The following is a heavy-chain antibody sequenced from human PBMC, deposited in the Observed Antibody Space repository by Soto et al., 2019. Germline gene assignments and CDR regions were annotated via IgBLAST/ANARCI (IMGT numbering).Heavy chain of an antibody. CDR1: GFTFSSYW. D-gene: IGHD4-17*01. CDR2: IKQDGSEK. J-gene: IGHJ4*01. Sequence: GGSLRLSCAASGFTFSSYWMSWVRQAPGKGLEWVANIKQDGSEKYYVDSVKGRFTISRDNAKSSLYLQMNSLRAEDTAVYYCARTPYGDYVSYWGHGTLVTYSS. V-gene: IGHV3-7*03. CDR3: ARTPYGDYVSY.